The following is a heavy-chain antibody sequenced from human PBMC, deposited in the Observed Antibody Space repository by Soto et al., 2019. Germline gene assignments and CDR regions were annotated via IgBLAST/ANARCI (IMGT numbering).Heavy chain of an antibody. V-gene: IGHV4-34*01. CDR1: GGSFSGYY. CDR2: INHSGST. J-gene: IGHJ5*02. CDR3: ARERGYSYPNWFDP. D-gene: IGHD5-18*01. Sequence: QVQLQQWGAGLLKPSETLSLTCAVYGGSFSGYYWSWIRQPPGKGLEWIGEINHSGSTNYNPSLKRRVTISVDTSKNQFSLKLSSVTAADTAVYYCARERGYSYPNWFDPWGQGTLVTVSS.